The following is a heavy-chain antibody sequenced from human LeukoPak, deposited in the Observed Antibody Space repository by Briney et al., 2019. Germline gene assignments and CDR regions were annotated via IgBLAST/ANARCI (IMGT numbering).Heavy chain of an antibody. V-gene: IGHV4-59*08. CDR2: IYYSGST. D-gene: IGHD4-23*01. CDR1: GGSVSSYY. J-gene: IGHJ4*02. Sequence: PSETLSLTCTVSGGSVSSYYWTWIRQPPGKGLEWIGYIYYSGSTNYNPSLKSRVTISVDTSKNQFSLKLSSVTAADTAVYYCARQGRGYGGNSDYWGQGTLVTVSS. CDR3: ARQGRGYGGNSDY.